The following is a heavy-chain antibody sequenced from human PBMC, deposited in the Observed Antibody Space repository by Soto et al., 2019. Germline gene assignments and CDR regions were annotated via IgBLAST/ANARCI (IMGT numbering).Heavy chain of an antibody. Sequence: QITLKESGPTLVKPTQTLTLTCTFSGFSLTSNEMGVGWIRQPPGQALEWLALIYWTDEKRYSPSLKSRLSITKDTSKNQVVLTMTNMNPVDTATYYCAHWRGGYCDWWGQGTLVTVSS. CDR3: AHWRGGYCDW. V-gene: IGHV2-5*01. CDR2: IYWTDEK. CDR1: GFSLTSNEMG. J-gene: IGHJ4*02. D-gene: IGHD2-21*01.